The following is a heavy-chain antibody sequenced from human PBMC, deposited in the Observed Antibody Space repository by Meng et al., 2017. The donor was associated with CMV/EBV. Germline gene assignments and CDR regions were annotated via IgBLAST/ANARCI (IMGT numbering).Heavy chain of an antibody. J-gene: IGHJ6*02. CDR1: TFTSYD. CDR3: ARGKRYYDFWSGYYNDYGMDV. V-gene: IGHV1-8*03. Sequence: TFTSYDINWVRQATGQGLEWMGWMNPNSGNTGYAQKFQGRVTITRNTSISTAYMELSSLRSEDTAVYYCARGKRYYDFWSGYYNDYGMDVWGQGTTVTVSS. CDR2: MNPNSGNT. D-gene: IGHD3-3*01.